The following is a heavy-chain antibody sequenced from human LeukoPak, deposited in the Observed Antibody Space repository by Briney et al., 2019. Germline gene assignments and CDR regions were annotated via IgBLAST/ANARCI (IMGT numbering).Heavy chain of an antibody. D-gene: IGHD2/OR15-2a*01. CDR1: GGSISSSSYY. CDR3: ARLSWPGRGSRFDP. Sequence: SETLSLTCTVSGGSISSSSYYWSWIRQPPGKGLEWIGEINHSGSTNYNPSLKSRVTISVDTSKNQFSLKLSSVTAADTAVYYCARLSWPGRGSRFDPWGQGTLVTVSS. CDR2: INHSGST. J-gene: IGHJ5*02. V-gene: IGHV4-39*07.